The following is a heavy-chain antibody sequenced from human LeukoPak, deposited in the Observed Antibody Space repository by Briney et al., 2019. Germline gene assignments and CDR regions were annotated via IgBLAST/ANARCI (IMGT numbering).Heavy chain of an antibody. CDR2: IYHSGST. CDR3: ARGQGSYGDY. D-gene: IGHD5-18*01. CDR1: GGSISNSNW. J-gene: IGHJ4*02. V-gene: IGHV4-4*02. Sequence: PSGTLSLTCAVSGGSISNSNWWNWVRQPPGKGLERIGEIYHSGSTNYNPSLRSRVTISVDRSKNQFALKLTSVTAADTAVYYCARGQGSYGDYWGQGTLVIVSS.